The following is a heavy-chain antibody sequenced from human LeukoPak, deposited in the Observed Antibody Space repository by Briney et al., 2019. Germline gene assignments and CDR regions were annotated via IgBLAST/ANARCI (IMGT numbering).Heavy chain of an antibody. V-gene: IGHV4-31*03. CDR1: GGSISSGGSY. CDR3: ARVSSNYDYFDY. D-gene: IGHD4-11*01. J-gene: IGHJ4*02. CDR2: IYYSGST. Sequence: SQTLSLTCTVSGGSISSGGSYWSWIRQHPGTGLEWIGYIYYSGSTYYNPSLKSRVTISVDTSKNQFSLKLSSVTAADTAVYYCARVSSNYDYFDYWGQGTLVTVSS.